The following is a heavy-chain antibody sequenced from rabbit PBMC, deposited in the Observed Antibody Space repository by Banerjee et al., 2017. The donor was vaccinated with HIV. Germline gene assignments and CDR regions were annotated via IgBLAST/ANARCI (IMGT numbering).Heavy chain of an antibody. D-gene: IGHD8-1*01. CDR2: IGAGSSGTT. CDR3: ARSVAGADWSYAL. Sequence: QEQLVESGGGLVQPEGSLTLTCKASGFTLSSYWMWWVRQAPGKGLEWIACIGAGSSGTTYYASWAKGRFTISKTSSTTVTLQMTSLTAADTATYFCARSVAGADWSYALWGQGTLVTVS. J-gene: IGHJ3*01. CDR1: GFTLSSYW. V-gene: IGHV1S45*01.